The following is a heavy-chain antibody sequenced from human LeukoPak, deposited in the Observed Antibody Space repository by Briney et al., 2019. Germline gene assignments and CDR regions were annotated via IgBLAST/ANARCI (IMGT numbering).Heavy chain of an antibody. CDR2: ISAYNGNT. V-gene: IGHV1-18*01. CDR1: GYTFINYG. J-gene: IGHJ6*02. Sequence: ASVKVSCKASGYTFINYGISWVRQAPGQGLEWMGWISAYNGNTNYAQKLQGRVTMTTDTSTSTAYMELRSLRSDDTAVYYCARGGGTMVRGASYYYGMDVWGQGTTVTVSS. D-gene: IGHD3-10*01. CDR3: ARGGGTMVRGASYYYGMDV.